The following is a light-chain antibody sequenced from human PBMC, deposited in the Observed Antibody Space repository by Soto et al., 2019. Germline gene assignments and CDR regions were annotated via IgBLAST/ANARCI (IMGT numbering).Light chain of an antibody. V-gene: IGLV4-69*01. Sequence: QPMLTQAPSASASPGASVKLTCTLDSGHSNYVIAWHQQHPAKGPRYLMKVNRDGSHNKGDGIPDRFSGSTSGAERYLTISSLRSEDEAVYYCQTWGPGIRVFGGGTKLTVL. J-gene: IGLJ3*02. CDR2: VNRDGSH. CDR3: QTWGPGIRV. CDR1: SGHSNYV.